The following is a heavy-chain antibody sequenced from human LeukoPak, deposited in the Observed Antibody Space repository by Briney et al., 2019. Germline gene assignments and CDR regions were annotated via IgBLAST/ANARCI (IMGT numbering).Heavy chain of an antibody. CDR1: GFTFSSYE. Sequence: PGGSLRLSCAASGFTFSSYEMNWVRQAPGKGMEWVSYISSSGSTIYYADSVKGRFTISRDNAKNSLYLQMNSLRAEDTAVYYCAKASSSWLWWGQGTLVTVSS. CDR2: ISSSGSTI. J-gene: IGHJ4*02. CDR3: AKASSSWLW. V-gene: IGHV3-48*03. D-gene: IGHD6-13*01.